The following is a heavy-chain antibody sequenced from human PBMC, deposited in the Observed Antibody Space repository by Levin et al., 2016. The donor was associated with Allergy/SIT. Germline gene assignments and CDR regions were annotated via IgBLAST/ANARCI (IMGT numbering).Heavy chain of an antibody. V-gene: IGHV3-48*02. J-gene: IGHJ4*02. Sequence: GGSLRLSCAASGFTFSSYSMNWVRQAPGKGLECVSHITSSSSDTLYADSVKGRFTISRDNVKNSLYLQMNSLRDDDTAVYYCARGTGSGSWLIDFWGQGTLVTVSS. CDR1: GFTFSSYS. CDR3: ARGTGSGSWLIDF. D-gene: IGHD6-13*01. CDR2: ITSSSSDT.